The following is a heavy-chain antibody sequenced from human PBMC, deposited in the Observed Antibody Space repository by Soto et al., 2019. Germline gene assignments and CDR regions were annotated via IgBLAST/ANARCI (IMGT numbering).Heavy chain of an antibody. V-gene: IGHV3-30*18. Sequence: QVQLVESGGGVVQPGTSLRLSCAASGFTFSSYGMHWVRQAPGKGLERVAIILFDGSNQYYADSVKGRFTISRDNSQNTVDLQMNSLRVEDTAVYYCAKEAYSGAKSGAPFDYWGQGTLVTVSS. D-gene: IGHD2-15*01. CDR3: AKEAYSGAKSGAPFDY. CDR1: GFTFSSYG. CDR2: ILFDGSNQ. J-gene: IGHJ4*02.